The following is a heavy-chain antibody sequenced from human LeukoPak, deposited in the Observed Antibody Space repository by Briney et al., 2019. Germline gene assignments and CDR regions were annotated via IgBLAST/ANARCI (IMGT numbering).Heavy chain of an antibody. CDR2: ISYDGSNK. J-gene: IGHJ3*02. CDR1: GFTFSSYA. Sequence: GRSLRLSCAASGFTFSSYAMHWVRQAPGKGLEWVAVISYDGSNKYYADSVKGRFTISRDSSKNTLYLQMNGLRAEDTAVYYCARDEARGAFDIWGQGTMVTVSS. V-gene: IGHV3-30*01. CDR3: ARDEARGAFDI.